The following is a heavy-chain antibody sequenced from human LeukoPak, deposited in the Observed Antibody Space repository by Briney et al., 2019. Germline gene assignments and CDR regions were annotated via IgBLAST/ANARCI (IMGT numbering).Heavy chain of an antibody. CDR3: ARARKVVVVPAAQPNDAFDI. CDR2: ISYDGSNK. V-gene: IGHV3-30*03. Sequence: PGGSLRLSCAASGFTVSSNYMSWVRQAPGKGLEWVAVISYDGSNKYYADSVKGRFTISRDNSKNTLYLQMNSLRAEDTAVYYCARARKVVVVPAAQPNDAFDIWGQGTMVTVSS. CDR1: GFTVSSNY. D-gene: IGHD2-2*01. J-gene: IGHJ3*02.